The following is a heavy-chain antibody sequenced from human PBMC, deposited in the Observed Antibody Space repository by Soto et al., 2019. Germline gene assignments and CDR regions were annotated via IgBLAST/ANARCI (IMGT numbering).Heavy chain of an antibody. J-gene: IGHJ4*02. D-gene: IGHD3-22*01. CDR2: IYYSGST. V-gene: IGHV4-39*01. Sequence: SETLSLTCTVSGGSISSSSYYWGWIRQPPGKGLEWIGSIYYSGSTYYNPSLKSRVTISVDTSKNQFSLKLSSVTAADTAVYYCARHAVDYYDSSGYYQFDYWGQGTLVTVSS. CDR1: GGSISSSSYY. CDR3: ARHAVDYYDSSGYYQFDY.